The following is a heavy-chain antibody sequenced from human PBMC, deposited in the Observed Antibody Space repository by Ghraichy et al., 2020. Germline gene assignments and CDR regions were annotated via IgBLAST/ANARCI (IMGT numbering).Heavy chain of an antibody. CDR3: ARTNSGSSLDYYYRMDV. CDR1: GYTFTSYG. CDR2: ISVYNGNT. V-gene: IGHV1-18*01. D-gene: IGHD1-26*01. Sequence: ASVKVSCKASGYTFTSYGISWVRQAPGQGLEWMGWISVYNGNTNYAQKLQGRVTMTTDTSTSTAYMELRSLRSDDTAVYYCARTNSGSSLDYYYRMDVWGQGTTVTVSS. J-gene: IGHJ6*02.